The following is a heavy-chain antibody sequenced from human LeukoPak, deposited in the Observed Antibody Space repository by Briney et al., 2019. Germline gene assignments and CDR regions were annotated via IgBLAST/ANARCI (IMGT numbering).Heavy chain of an antibody. V-gene: IGHV4-38-2*02. CDR2: IYHSGSA. CDR1: GYPISSGYY. D-gene: IGHD6-19*01. Sequence: SETLSLTCAVSGYPISSGYYWGWIRQPPGKGLEWIGNIYHSGSAYYNPSLKSRVTMSVDTSKNQFSLKLSSVAATDTAMYYCVKDIYNSDWTALDYWGQGTLVTVSS. CDR3: VKDIYNSDWTALDY. J-gene: IGHJ4*02.